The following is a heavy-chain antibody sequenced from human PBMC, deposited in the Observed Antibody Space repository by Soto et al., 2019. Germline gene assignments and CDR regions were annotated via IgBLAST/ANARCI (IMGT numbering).Heavy chain of an antibody. V-gene: IGHV1-46*01. CDR3: ARDWQLGETDY. Sequence: QVQLVQSGAEVKKPGASVKVSCKASGYTFTSYYMHWVRQAPGQGLEWMGIINPSGGSTSYAQKFQGXXTXTXXTSTSTGYMELSSLRSEDTAVYYCARDWQLGETDYWGQGTLVTVSS. D-gene: IGHD6-6*01. J-gene: IGHJ4*02. CDR1: GYTFTSYY. CDR2: INPSGGST.